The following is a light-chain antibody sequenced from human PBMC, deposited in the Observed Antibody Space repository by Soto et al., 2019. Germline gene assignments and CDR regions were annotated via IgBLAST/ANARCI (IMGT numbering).Light chain of an antibody. J-gene: IGKJ1*01. Sequence: DIKLTHLQPSLSDPVGARFTFTCRASQSISSYLNWYQHKPGKAPKLLIYAASSLHTGVPSRFSGSRSGTDFALTISSLQREDFATYYCQQTDTFPRTFGQGTKVEIK. CDR3: QQTDTFPRT. CDR1: QSISSY. V-gene: IGKV1-39*01. CDR2: AAS.